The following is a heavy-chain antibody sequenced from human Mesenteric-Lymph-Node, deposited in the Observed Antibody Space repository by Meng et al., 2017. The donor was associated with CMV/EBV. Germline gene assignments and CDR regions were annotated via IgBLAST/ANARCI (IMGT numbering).Heavy chain of an antibody. J-gene: IGHJ4*02. CDR1: GFTFGDYA. CDR2: IRSKAYGGTT. CDR3: TRSHLSLGY. Sequence: GGSLRLSCTASGFTFGDYAMSWVRQAPGKGLGWVGCIRSKAYGGTTEYAASVKGRFTISRDDSKSIAYLQMNSLKTEDTAVYYCTRSHLSLGYWGQGALVTVSS. V-gene: IGHV3-49*04. D-gene: IGHD3-3*02.